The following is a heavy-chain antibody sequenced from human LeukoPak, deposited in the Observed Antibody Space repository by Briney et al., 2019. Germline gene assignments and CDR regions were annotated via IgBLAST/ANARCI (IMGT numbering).Heavy chain of an antibody. D-gene: IGHD3-22*01. V-gene: IGHV4-61*02. CDR2: IYTSGST. CDR3: ARGLFYYDSSGYSNYFDY. Sequence: PSETLSLTCTVSGGSISSGSYYWSWIRQPAGKGLEWIGRIYTSGSTNYNPSLKSRVTISVGTSKNQFSLKLSSGPAADTAVYYCARGLFYYDSSGYSNYFDYWGQGTLVTVSS. CDR1: GGSISSGSYY. J-gene: IGHJ4*02.